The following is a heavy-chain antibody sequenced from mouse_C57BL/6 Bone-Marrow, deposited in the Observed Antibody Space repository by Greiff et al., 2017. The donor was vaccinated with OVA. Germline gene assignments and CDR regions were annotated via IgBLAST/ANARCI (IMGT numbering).Heavy chain of an antibody. Sequence: QVTLQVSGPGILQSSQSLSLTCSFSGFSLSTSGMGVIWIRQPSGMGLEWLAHIYWDDDKCYNPFLKSRLTISTDTSRNQVFLKITSGDTADTATDYCARRGDGYPFAYWGQGTLVTVSA. V-gene: IGHV8-12*01. J-gene: IGHJ3*01. CDR2: IYWDDDK. D-gene: IGHD2-3*01. CDR3: ARRGDGYPFAY. CDR1: GFSLSTSGMG.